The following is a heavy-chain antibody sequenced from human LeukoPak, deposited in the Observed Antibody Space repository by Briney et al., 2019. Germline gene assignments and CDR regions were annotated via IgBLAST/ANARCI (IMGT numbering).Heavy chain of an antibody. CDR2: ISSSSSTI. CDR3: ARDLGSAFDI. V-gene: IGHV3-48*04. D-gene: IGHD7-27*01. J-gene: IGHJ3*02. Sequence: QPGGSLRLSCAASGFTFNNYALAWVRQAPGKGLEWVSYISSSSSTIYYADSVKGRFTISRDNAKNSLYLQMNSLRAEDTAVYYCARDLGSAFDIWGQGTMVTVSS. CDR1: GFTFNNYA.